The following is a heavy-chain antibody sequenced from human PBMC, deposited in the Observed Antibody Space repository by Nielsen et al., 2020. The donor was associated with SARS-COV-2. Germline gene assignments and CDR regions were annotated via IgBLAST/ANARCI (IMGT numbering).Heavy chain of an antibody. J-gene: IGHJ4*02. CDR3: AREKSFGAGTYSSIFDY. V-gene: IGHV4-59*01. CDR1: GLSIGTNY. Sequence: SDTLSLTCTVSGLSIGTNYWPWIRRPPGKGLEWIGSITYGVRPPYKPSLKSRVTISVDTSINQLSLRMNSLTAADTAVYYCAREKSFGAGTYSSIFDYRGQGTLVTVSS. CDR2: ITYGVRP. D-gene: IGHD3-10*01.